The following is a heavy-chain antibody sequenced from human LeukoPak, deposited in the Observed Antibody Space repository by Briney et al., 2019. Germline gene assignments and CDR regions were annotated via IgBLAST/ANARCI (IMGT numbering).Heavy chain of an antibody. CDR3: AKGGHPAVVTTRFDS. V-gene: IGHV3-23*01. D-gene: IGHD2-21*02. Sequence: GGSLRLSCAASGFTFSNYAMSWVRQAPGKGLEGVSSITGSGGSTHYADSVKGRFTISRDNSKNTLYLQMSSLRAEDTAVYYCAKGGHPAVVTTRFDSWGQGTLVTVSS. CDR1: GFTFSNYA. J-gene: IGHJ5*01. CDR2: ITGSGGST.